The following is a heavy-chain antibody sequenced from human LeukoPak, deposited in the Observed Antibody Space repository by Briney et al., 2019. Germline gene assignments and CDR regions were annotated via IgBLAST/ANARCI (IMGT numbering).Heavy chain of an antibody. CDR2: IRNDGSYE. V-gene: IGHV3-30*02. Sequence: GGSLRLSCAASGFTFSDYGMHWVRQAPGKGLEWVAFIRNDGSYEYYPDSVKGRFTISRDNSRNALFLQMNSLKASDTAMYYCARAGSGTYCSGGSCYLDYWGQGTLVTVSS. CDR3: ARAGSGTYCSGGSCYLDY. D-gene: IGHD2-15*01. J-gene: IGHJ4*02. CDR1: GFTFSDYG.